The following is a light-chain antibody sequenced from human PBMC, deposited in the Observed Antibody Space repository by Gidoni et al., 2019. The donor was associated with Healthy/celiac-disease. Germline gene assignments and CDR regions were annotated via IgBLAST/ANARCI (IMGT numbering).Light chain of an antibody. CDR1: KLGDKY. J-gene: IGLJ1*01. CDR3: QAWDSSTANYV. Sequence: SYELTQPPSVSVSPGQTASITCSGDKLGDKYACWYQQKPGQSPELVIYQDSKRPSGIPERFSGSNSGNTATLTISGTQAMDEADYYCQAWDSSTANYVFGTGTKVTVL. CDR2: QDS. V-gene: IGLV3-1*01.